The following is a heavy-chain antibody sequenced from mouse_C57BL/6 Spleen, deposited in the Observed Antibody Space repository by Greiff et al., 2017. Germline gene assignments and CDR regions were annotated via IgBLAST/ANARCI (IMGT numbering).Heavy chain of an antibody. V-gene: IGHV1-54*01. J-gene: IGHJ3*01. CDR1: GYAFTNYL. D-gene: IGHD2-4*01. Sequence: QVQLQQSGAELVRPGTSVKVSCKASGYAFTNYLIEWVKQRPGQGLEWIGVINPGSGGTNYNEKFKGKATLTADKSSSTAYMPLSSLTSEDSAVYFCARDYDYDGFAYWGQGTLVTVSA. CDR2: INPGSGGT. CDR3: ARDYDYDGFAY.